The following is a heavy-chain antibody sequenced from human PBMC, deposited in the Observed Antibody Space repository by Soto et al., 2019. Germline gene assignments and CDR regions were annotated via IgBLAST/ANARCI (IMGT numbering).Heavy chain of an antibody. CDR3: ARVAPTTVTMGGLDY. CDR1: GFTFSSYG. J-gene: IGHJ4*02. Sequence: QVQLVESGGGVVQPGRSLRLSCAASGFTFSSYGMHWVRQAPGKGLEWVAVIWYDGSNKYYADSVKGRFNISRDNSKNTLYLQMNSLRAEDTAVYYCARVAPTTVTMGGLDYWGQGTLVTVSS. D-gene: IGHD4-17*01. CDR2: IWYDGSNK. V-gene: IGHV3-33*01.